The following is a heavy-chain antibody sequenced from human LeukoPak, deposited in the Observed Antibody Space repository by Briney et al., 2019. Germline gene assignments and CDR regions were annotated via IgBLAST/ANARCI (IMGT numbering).Heavy chain of an antibody. V-gene: IGHV4-34*01. J-gene: IGHJ6*03. CDR1: GGSFSGYY. CDR3: ARGRQDVTMIVVVMTAVSYYLDV. Sequence: SETLSLTCAVYGGSFSGYYWTWIRQTPEKGLEWIGEMSPSGSTNYNPSLKSRVTISVDTSKNQFSLELSSVTAADTAVYYCARGRQDVTMIVVVMTAVSYYLDVWGKGTTVTVS. D-gene: IGHD3-22*01. CDR2: MSPSGST.